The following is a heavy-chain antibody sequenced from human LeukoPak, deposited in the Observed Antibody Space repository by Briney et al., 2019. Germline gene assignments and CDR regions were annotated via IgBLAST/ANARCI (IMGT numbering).Heavy chain of an antibody. D-gene: IGHD2-21*01. Sequence: GGSLRLSCAASGFTFSGSAMHWVRQASGKGLEWVGRIRSKANSYATAYAASVKGRFTISRDDSKNTAYLQMNSLKTEDTAVYYCAKLGTGEFDYWGQGTLVTVSS. CDR3: AKLGTGEFDY. J-gene: IGHJ4*02. CDR1: GFTFSGSA. CDR2: IRSKANSYAT. V-gene: IGHV3-73*01.